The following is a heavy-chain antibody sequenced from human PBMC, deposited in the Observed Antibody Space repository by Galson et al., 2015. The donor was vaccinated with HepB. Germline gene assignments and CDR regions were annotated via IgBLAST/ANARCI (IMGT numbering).Heavy chain of an antibody. V-gene: IGHV3-9*01. Sequence: SLRLSCAASGFTFDDYAIHWVRQAPGKGLEWVSGISWNSGSIGYADSVKGRFTISRDNAKNSLYLQMNSLRAEDTALYYCAKDYTAMIRGSDVWGQGTTVTVSS. CDR3: AKDYTAMIRGSDV. CDR1: GFTFDDYA. CDR2: ISWNSGSI. D-gene: IGHD5-18*01. J-gene: IGHJ6*02.